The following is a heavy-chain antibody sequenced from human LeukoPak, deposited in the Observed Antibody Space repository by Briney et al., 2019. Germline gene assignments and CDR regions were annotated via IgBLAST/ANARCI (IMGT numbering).Heavy chain of an antibody. CDR3: ARTPNPPYYDFWSGYHNWFDP. CDR1: GYTFTSYG. CDR2: ISAYNGNT. Sequence: ASVKVSCKASGYTFTSYGISWVRRAPGQGLEWMGWISAYNGNTNYAQKLQGRVTMTTDTSTSTAYMELRSLRSDDTAVYYCARTPNPPYYDFWSGYHNWFDPWGQGTLVTVSS. V-gene: IGHV1-18*01. D-gene: IGHD3-3*01. J-gene: IGHJ5*02.